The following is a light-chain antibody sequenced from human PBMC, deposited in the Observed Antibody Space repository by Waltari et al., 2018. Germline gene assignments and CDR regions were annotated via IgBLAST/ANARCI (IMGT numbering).Light chain of an antibody. Sequence: QSVLTQPPSASGTPGQRAPIPFSGTRSNIGTNYVYWYQQLPGTAPKLLIYRNNQRPSGVPDRFSGSKSGTSASLAISGLRSEDEADYYCAAWDDSLSGRVFGGGTKVTVL. CDR3: AAWDDSLSGRV. CDR2: RNN. CDR1: RSNIGTNY. J-gene: IGLJ3*02. V-gene: IGLV1-47*01.